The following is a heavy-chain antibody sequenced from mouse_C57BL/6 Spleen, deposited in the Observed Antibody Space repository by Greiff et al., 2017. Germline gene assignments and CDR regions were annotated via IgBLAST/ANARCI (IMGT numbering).Heavy chain of an antibody. CDR2: ISYDGSN. CDR3: ASWYYGSSYYFDY. J-gene: IGHJ2*01. CDR1: GYSITSGYY. Sequence: EVQLQESGPGLVKPSQSLSLTCSVTGYSITSGYYWNWIRQFPGNKLEWMGYISYDGSNNYNPSLKNRISITRDTSKNQFFLKLNSVTTEDTATYYCASWYYGSSYYFDYWGQGTTLTVSS. V-gene: IGHV3-6*01. D-gene: IGHD1-1*01.